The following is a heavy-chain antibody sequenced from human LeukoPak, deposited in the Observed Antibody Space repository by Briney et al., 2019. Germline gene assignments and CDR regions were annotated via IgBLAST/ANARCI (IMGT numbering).Heavy chain of an antibody. V-gene: IGHV4-59*01. J-gene: IGHJ3*02. CDR3: ARGGLIQRHVFDI. D-gene: IGHD1-1*01. CDR1: GGSISSYY. Sequence: PSETLSLTCTVSGGSISSYYWSWIRQPPGKGLEWIGYIYYSGSTNYNPSLKSRVTISVDTSKNQFSLKLSSVTAADTAVYYCARGGLIQRHVFDIWGQGTMVTVSS. CDR2: IYYSGST.